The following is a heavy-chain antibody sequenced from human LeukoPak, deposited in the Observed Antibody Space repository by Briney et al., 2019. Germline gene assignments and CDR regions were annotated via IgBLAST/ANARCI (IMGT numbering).Heavy chain of an antibody. CDR2: IKQDGSEK. D-gene: IGHD2-2*03. CDR3: ARVEIVVVPAVPNFDY. CDR1: GFTFSSYW. Sequence: GGSLRLSCAASGFTFSSYWMSWVRQAPGKGLEGVANIKQDGSEKYYVDSVKGRFTISRDNAKHSLYPQMNSLRAEDTAVYYCARVEIVVVPAVPNFDYWGQGTLVTVSS. V-gene: IGHV3-7*01. J-gene: IGHJ4*02.